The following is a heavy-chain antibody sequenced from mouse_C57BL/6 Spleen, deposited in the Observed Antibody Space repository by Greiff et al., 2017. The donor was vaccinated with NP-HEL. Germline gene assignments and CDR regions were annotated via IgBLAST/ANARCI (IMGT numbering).Heavy chain of an antibody. D-gene: IGHD1-1*01. J-gene: IGHJ1*03. CDR1: GFTFSDYG. Sequence: DVMLVESGGGLVKPGGSLKLSCAASGFTFSDYGMHWVRQAPEKGLEWVAYISSGSSTIYYADTVKGRCTISRDNAKNTLFLQMTSLRSEDTAMYYCARGRYGSSYFDVWGTGTTVTVSS. CDR3: ARGRYGSSYFDV. V-gene: IGHV5-17*01. CDR2: ISSGSSTI.